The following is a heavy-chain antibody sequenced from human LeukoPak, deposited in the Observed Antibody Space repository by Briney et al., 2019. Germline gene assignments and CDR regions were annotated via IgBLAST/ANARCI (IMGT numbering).Heavy chain of an antibody. J-gene: IGHJ6*03. Sequence: SVKVSCKASGGTFSSYAISWVRQAPGQGLEWMGGIIPIFGTANYAQKFQGRVTITTDESTSTAYMELSSLRSEDTAVYYCARGSLEWLHYYYYYMDVWGKGPTVTVSS. CDR2: IIPIFGTA. CDR3: ARGSLEWLHYYYYYMDV. D-gene: IGHD3-3*01. CDR1: GGTFSSYA. V-gene: IGHV1-69*05.